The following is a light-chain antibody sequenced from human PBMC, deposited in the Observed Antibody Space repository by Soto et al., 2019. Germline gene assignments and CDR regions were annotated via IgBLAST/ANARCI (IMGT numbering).Light chain of an antibody. CDR3: QQYGSSPPT. CDR2: DAS. J-gene: IGKJ1*01. V-gene: IGKV3-11*01. Sequence: EILLTQSPATLSLSPGERATLSCRASQSVSSNIAWYQQKPGQAPRLLIYDASNRATGVPARFSGSGSGTDFTLTISSLEPEDFAVYYCQQYGSSPPTFGQGTKVEIK. CDR1: QSVSSN.